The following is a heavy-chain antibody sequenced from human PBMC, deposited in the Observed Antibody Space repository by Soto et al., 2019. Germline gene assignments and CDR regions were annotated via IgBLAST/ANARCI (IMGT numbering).Heavy chain of an antibody. D-gene: IGHD6-19*01. CDR3: AGMRPAVAGTGWFDP. CDR1: GFTVSSNY. V-gene: IGHV3-66*01. Sequence: EVQLVESGGGLVQPGGSLRLSCAASGFTVSSNYMSWVRQAPGKGLEWVSVIYSGGSTYYADSVKGRFTISRDNSKNTLYLQMNSLRAEDTAVYYCAGMRPAVAGTGWFDPWGQGTLVTVSS. J-gene: IGHJ5*02. CDR2: IYSGGST.